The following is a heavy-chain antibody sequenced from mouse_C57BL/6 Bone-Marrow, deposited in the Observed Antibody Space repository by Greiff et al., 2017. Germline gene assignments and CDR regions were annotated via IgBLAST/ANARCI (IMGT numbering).Heavy chain of an antibody. Sequence: QVQLQQPGAELVMPGASVKLSCKASGYTFTSYWMHWVKQRPGQGLEWIGEIDPSDSYTNYNQKFKGKSTLTVDNSSSTAYMQLSSLTSEDSAVYYCARGGAYYSNFYAMDYWGQGTSVTVSS. CDR1: GYTFTSYW. D-gene: IGHD2-5*01. V-gene: IGHV1-69*01. J-gene: IGHJ4*01. CDR2: IDPSDSYT. CDR3: ARGGAYYSNFYAMDY.